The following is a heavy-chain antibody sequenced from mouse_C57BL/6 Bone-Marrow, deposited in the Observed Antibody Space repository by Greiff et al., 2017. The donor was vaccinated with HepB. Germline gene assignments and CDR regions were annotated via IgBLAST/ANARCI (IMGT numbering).Heavy chain of an antibody. J-gene: IGHJ1*03. CDR2: IYPGDGDT. D-gene: IGHD1-1*01. V-gene: IGHV1-82*01. CDR3: ASSYYYV. Sequence: VQLQQSGPELVKPGASVKISCKASGYAFSSSWMNWVKQRPGKGLEWIGRIYPGDGDTNYNGKFKGKATLTADKSSSTAYMQLSSLTSEDSAVYFCASSYYYVWGTGTTVTVSS. CDR1: GYAFSSSW.